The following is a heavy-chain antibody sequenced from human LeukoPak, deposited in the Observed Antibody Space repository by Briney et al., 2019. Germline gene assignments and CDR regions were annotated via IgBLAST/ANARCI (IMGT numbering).Heavy chain of an antibody. CDR2: IYTSGST. V-gene: IGHV4-4*07. D-gene: IGHD5-12*01. CDR3: ARARGYSGYEADYYGMDV. CDR1: GGSISSYY. Sequence: SETLSLTCTVSGGSISSYYWSWIRQPAGKGLGWIGRIYTSGSTNYNPSLKSRVTMSVDTSKNQFSLKLSSVTAADTAVYYCARARGYSGYEADYYGMDVWGQGTTVTVSS. J-gene: IGHJ6*02.